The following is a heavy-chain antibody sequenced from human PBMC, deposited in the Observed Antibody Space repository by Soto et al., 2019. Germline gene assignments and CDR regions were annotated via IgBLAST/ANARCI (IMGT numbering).Heavy chain of an antibody. CDR1: GYTFTSYD. D-gene: IGHD2-8*01. V-gene: IGHV1-8*01. CDR3: ARRNIVLGDGYYYYYMDV. J-gene: IGHJ6*03. Sequence: ASVKVSCKASGYTFTSYDINWVRQATGQGLEWMGWMNPNSGNTGYAQKFQGRVTMTRNTSISTAYMELSSLRSEDTAVYYCARRNIVLGDGYYYYYMDVWGKGITVTVS. CDR2: MNPNSGNT.